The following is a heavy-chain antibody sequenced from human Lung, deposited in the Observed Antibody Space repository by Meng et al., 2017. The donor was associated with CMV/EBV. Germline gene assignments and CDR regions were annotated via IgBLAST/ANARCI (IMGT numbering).Heavy chain of an antibody. CDR3: ARFGTVGAGSGVYFDY. Sequence: SETLSLXCAISGDSVSSNSAAWNWIRQSPSRGLEWLGRTYYSSKWYNDYAVSVKSRITINPDTSKHQFSLQLNSVTPEDTAVYYCARFGTVGAGSGVYFDYWGQGXLVTVSS. CDR1: GDSVSSNSAA. D-gene: IGHD3-10*01. CDR2: TYYSSKWYN. J-gene: IGHJ4*02. V-gene: IGHV6-1*01.